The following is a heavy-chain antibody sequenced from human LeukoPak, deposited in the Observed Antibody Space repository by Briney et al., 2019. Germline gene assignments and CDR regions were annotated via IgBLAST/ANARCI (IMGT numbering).Heavy chain of an antibody. D-gene: IGHD1-14*01. V-gene: IGHV3-64D*06. CDR1: GFTLSISD. CDR2: ITKNGGTT. CDR3: MRTGWFDP. J-gene: IGHJ5*02. Sequence: SGRSLRLSRSASGFTLSISDMHWVRQAPGKGLEYVSSITKNGGTTYYTDSVKGRFTISRDNSKSTVFLQMSGLRTEDTAVYYCMRTGWFDPWGQGTLVTVSS.